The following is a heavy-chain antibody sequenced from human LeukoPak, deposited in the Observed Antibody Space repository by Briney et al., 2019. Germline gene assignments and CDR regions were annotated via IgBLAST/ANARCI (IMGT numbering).Heavy chain of an antibody. J-gene: IGHJ4*02. CDR2: INGDGSNT. V-gene: IGHV3-74*03. Sequence: GGSLRLSCAASGFTFSSHWMHWVRQAPGKGLVWVSRINGDGSNTTYADSVKGRFTISRDNSKNTLYLQMISLRVEDTALYFCAKPLRSSGSYNYPYFDYWGQGTLVTASS. D-gene: IGHD3-10*01. CDR3: AKPLRSSGSYNYPYFDY. CDR1: GFTFSSHW.